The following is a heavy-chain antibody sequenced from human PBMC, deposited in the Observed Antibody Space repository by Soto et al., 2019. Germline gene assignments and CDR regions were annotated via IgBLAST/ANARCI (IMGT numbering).Heavy chain of an antibody. J-gene: IGHJ4*02. Sequence: EVQLVESGGGLVKPGGSLRLSCAASGFTFSSYSMNWVRQAPGKGLEWVSSISSSSSYIYYADSVKGRFIISRDNAKNSLYLQMNSLRAEDTAVYYCARDLQPNFDYWGQGTLVTVSS. D-gene: IGHD6-13*01. V-gene: IGHV3-21*01. CDR3: ARDLQPNFDY. CDR2: ISSSSSYI. CDR1: GFTFSSYS.